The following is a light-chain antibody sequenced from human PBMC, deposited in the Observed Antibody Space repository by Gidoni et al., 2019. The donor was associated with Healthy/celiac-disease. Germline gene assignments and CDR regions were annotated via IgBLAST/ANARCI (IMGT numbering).Light chain of an antibody. Sequence: EIVLTQSPATLSLSPGGRATLFCRASQSVSSYLAWYQQKPGQAPRLLIYDASNRATGIPARFSGSGSGTDFTLTISSLEPEDFAVYYCQQRSNWPTFGGGTKVEIK. CDR2: DAS. CDR3: QQRSNWPT. V-gene: IGKV3-11*01. J-gene: IGKJ4*01. CDR1: QSVSSY.